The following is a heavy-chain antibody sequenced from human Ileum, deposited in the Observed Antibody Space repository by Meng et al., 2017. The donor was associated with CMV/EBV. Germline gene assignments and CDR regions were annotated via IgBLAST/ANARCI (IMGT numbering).Heavy chain of an antibody. CDR2: VYYTGRT. V-gene: IGHV4-59*01. CDR3: TRDLGTSSSGV. D-gene: IGHD6-6*01. J-gene: IGHJ4*02. Sequence: QVPLKESGPGLVKPSETLSLTCTVSGGYINNYYWSWIRQPPGKGLEWIGYVYYTGRTEYNPSLKSRISISVDTSKNQFSLKLNSVTTADTAMYYCTRDLGTSSSGVWGQGTLVTVSS. CDR1: GGYINNYY.